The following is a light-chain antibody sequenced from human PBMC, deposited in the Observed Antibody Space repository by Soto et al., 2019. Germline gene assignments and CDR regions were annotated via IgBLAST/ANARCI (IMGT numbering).Light chain of an antibody. CDR2: DVS. J-gene: IGLJ1*01. CDR3: SSYTSSSPHV. Sequence: QSALTQPASVSGSPGQSITISCTGTSSDVGAYTFVSWYQQHPDKGPKLMIFDVSRRPSGVSDRFSGSKSGNTASLTISGLQPEDEADYYCSSYTSSSPHVFGSGTKLTVL. V-gene: IGLV2-14*03. CDR1: SSDVGAYTF.